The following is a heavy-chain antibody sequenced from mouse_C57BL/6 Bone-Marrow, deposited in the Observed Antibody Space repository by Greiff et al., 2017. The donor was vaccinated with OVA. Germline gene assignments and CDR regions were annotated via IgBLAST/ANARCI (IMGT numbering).Heavy chain of an antibody. CDR3: ASYGPFAY. V-gene: IGHV2-2*01. CDR2: IWSGGST. J-gene: IGHJ3*01. D-gene: IGHD1-1*02. CDR1: GFSLTSYG. Sequence: VQLQESGPGLVQPSQSLSITCTVSGFSLTSYGVHWVRQSPGKGLEWLGVIWSGGSTDYNAAFISRLSISKDNSKCQVFFKMNSQQADDTAIYYCASYGPFAYWGQGTLVTVSA.